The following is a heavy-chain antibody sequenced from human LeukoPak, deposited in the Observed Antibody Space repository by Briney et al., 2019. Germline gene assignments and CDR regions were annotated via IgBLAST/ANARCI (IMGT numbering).Heavy chain of an antibody. V-gene: IGHV4-4*07. D-gene: IGHD6-13*01. CDR2: IDTSGNT. CDR1: GGSISSYY. CDR3: ARVSSSWYQDWYFDL. J-gene: IGHJ2*01. Sequence: SENLSLTCTVSGGSISSYYCSWIRQPAGKGLEWIGRIDTSGNTNYKPSLKSRVTMSVDTSKNQFSLKLNSVTAADTAVYYCARVSSSWYQDWYFDLWGRGTLVTVSS.